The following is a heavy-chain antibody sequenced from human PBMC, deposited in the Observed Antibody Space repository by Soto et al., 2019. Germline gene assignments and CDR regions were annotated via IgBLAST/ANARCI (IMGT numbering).Heavy chain of an antibody. CDR1: GYTFTSYD. CDR3: AGGNLENYYYYMDV. J-gene: IGHJ6*03. V-gene: IGHV1-8*01. CDR2: RNPNSGNT. Sequence: QVQLVQSGAEVKKPGASVKVSCKASGYTFTSYDINWVRQATGQGLEWMGWRNPNSGNTGYAQKFQGRVTMARNTSISKAYMELSSVRSEDTAVYYCAGGNLENYYYYMDVWGKGTTVTVSS.